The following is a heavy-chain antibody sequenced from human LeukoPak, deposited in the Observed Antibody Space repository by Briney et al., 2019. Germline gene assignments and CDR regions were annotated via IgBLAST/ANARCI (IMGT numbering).Heavy chain of an antibody. CDR3: ARNRYYYGSGNYGVPNWFDP. CDR1: GGSISSNSYY. V-gene: IGHV4-39*01. CDR2: IYYSGST. Sequence: SETLSLTCTVSGGSISSNSYYWGWIRQSPGTGLEWIGSIYYSGSTYYNPSLKSRVTISVGTSKNQFSLKLSSVTAADTAMYYCARNRYYYGSGNYGVPNWFDPWGQGTLVTVSS. J-gene: IGHJ5*02. D-gene: IGHD3-10*01.